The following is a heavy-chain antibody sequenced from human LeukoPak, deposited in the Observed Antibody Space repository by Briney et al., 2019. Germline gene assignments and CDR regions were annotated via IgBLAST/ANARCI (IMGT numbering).Heavy chain of an antibody. V-gene: IGHV4-34*01. D-gene: IGHD3-16*02. Sequence: SETLSLTCAVYGGSFSGYYWNWIRQPPGKGLEWIGEINHGGGANYNPSLKSRVTISVDTSKNQFSLKLSSVTAADTAVYYCARISTFGGVIVFDYWGQGTLVTVSS. J-gene: IGHJ4*02. CDR2: INHGGGA. CDR3: ARISTFGGVIVFDY. CDR1: GGSFSGYY.